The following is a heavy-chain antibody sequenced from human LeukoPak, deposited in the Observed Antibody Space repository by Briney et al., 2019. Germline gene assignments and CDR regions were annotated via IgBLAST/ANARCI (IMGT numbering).Heavy chain of an antibody. J-gene: IGHJ6*03. Sequence: GESLKISCKGSGYSFASHWVGWVRQMPGKGLEWMGIVDPGDSEIRYSPSFQGQVTISADKSISTAYLQWSSLKASDTAMYYCARQSGDYSYYYYMDVWGKGTTVTISS. CDR1: GYSFASHW. D-gene: IGHD2-21*02. V-gene: IGHV5-51*01. CDR2: VDPGDSEI. CDR3: ARQSGDYSYYYYMDV.